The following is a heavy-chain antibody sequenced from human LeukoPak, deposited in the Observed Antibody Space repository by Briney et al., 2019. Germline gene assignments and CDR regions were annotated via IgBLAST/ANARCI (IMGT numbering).Heavy chain of an antibody. D-gene: IGHD3-9*01. J-gene: IGHJ4*02. V-gene: IGHV3-7*01. CDR1: GFTFSSYW. Sequence: VGSLRLSCAASGFTFSSYWMSWVRQAPGKGLEWVANIKQDGSEKYYVDSVKGRFTISRDNAKNSLYPQMNSLRAEDTAVYYCAREAGALDWVDYWGQGTLVTVSS. CDR2: IKQDGSEK. CDR3: AREAGALDWVDY.